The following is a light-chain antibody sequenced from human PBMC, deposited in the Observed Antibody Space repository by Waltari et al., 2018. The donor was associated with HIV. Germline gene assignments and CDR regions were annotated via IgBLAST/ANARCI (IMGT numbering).Light chain of an antibody. Sequence: DIQMTQSPSSLSASVGDIVTMTCRASQDIRKSLAWYQHKPGKAPEILVFSVSILESGVPSRFSGSASGTDYTLTINSLQPEDFATYYCQQYYSSSYTFGQGTKVEIK. CDR3: QQYYSSSYT. CDR1: QDIRKS. CDR2: SVS. J-gene: IGKJ2*01. V-gene: IGKV1-NL1*01.